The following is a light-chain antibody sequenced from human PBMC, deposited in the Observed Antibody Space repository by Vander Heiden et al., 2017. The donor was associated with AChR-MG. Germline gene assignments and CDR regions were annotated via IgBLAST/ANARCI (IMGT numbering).Light chain of an antibody. J-gene: IGKJ2*01. CDR1: QSVDRN. V-gene: IGKV3-15*01. CDR3: HQYNLWHT. Sequence: ELVMTQSPAPLSVSAGERATLSCRASQSVDRNLAWYQQKPGQAPRLLIYGASSRATGIPVRFSGSGSGTEFTLTISSLQSEDFAVYYCHQYNLWHTFGQGTKLEIK. CDR2: GAS.